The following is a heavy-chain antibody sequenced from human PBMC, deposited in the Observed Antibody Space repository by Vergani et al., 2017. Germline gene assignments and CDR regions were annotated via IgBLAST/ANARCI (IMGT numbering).Heavy chain of an antibody. CDR3: AKGGGGY. J-gene: IGHJ4*02. CDR2: TWYDGNNK. D-gene: IGHD2-15*01. CDR1: GFTFNQYG. Sequence: QVQLVESGGGVVQPGRSLRLSCAASGFTFNQYGMHWVRQAPGKGLEWVAVTWYDGNNKQYADSVKGRFTISRDNSKSTMYLQMNSLRDEDTGVYYCAKGGGGYWGQGTLVTVSS. V-gene: IGHV3-33*06.